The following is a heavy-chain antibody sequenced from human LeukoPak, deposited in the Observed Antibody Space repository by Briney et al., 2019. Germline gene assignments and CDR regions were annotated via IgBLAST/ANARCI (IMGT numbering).Heavy chain of an antibody. D-gene: IGHD1-26*01. CDR2: IYSGGST. Sequence: GGSLRLSCAASGFTVSSNYMSWVRQAPGKGLEWVSVIYSGGSTYYADSVKGRFTISRDNSKNTLYLQMNSLRAEDTAVYYCARDGGWELPDAFDIWGQGTMVTVSS. V-gene: IGHV3-53*01. CDR3: ARDGGWELPDAFDI. CDR1: GFTVSSNY. J-gene: IGHJ3*02.